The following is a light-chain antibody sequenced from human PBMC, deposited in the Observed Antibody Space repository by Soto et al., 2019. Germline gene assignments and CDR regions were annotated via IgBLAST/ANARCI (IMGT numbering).Light chain of an antibody. CDR2: AAS. Sequence: DIQMTQSPSSLSAPRGDRVTITCRASQDITNHLAWYQQKAGKLPKLLVYAASTLQSGVPSRFSGSGAGTDFTLTISSLQPEDVATYYCQNYNSALWTFGQGTKVEIK. CDR1: QDITNH. V-gene: IGKV1-27*01. CDR3: QNYNSALWT. J-gene: IGKJ1*01.